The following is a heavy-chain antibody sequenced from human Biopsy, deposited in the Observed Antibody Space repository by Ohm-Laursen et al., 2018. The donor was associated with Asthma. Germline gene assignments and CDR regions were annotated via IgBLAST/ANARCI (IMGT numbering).Heavy chain of an antibody. D-gene: IGHD2-8*01. J-gene: IGHJ4*02. CDR3: TTDALLYSSADY. Sequence: LSLTCAASGFTFSNAWMSWVRQAPGKGLEWVGRIKSKTDGGTTDYAAPVKGRFTISRDDSKNTLYLQMNSLKTEDTAVYYCTTDALLYSSADYWGQGTLVTVSS. CDR2: IKSKTDGGTT. V-gene: IGHV3-15*01. CDR1: GFTFSNAW.